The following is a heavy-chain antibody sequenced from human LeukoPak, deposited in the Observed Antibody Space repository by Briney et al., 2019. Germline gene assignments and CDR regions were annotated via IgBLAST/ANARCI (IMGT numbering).Heavy chain of an antibody. D-gene: IGHD6-19*01. J-gene: IGHJ3*02. CDR2: IYHSGST. V-gene: IGHV4-39*07. CDR1: GGSISSSSYY. Sequence: SETLSLTCTVSGGSISSSSYYWGWIRQPPGKGLEWIGSIYHSGSTYYNPSLKSRVTISVDTSKNQFSLKLSSVTAADTAVYYCARRGQWLGKTSAFDIWGQGTMVTVSS. CDR3: ARRGQWLGKTSAFDI.